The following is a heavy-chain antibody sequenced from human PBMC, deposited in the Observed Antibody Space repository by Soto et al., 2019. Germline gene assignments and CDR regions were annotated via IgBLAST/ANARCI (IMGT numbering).Heavy chain of an antibody. J-gene: IGHJ3*01. CDR2: INSGGSTT. D-gene: IGHD3-10*01. Sequence: WVLRLSCTASGFTFSTHWMHWVRQAPGKGLVWVSRINSGGSTTNYADSVKGRFTISRDNAKNTLYLQMNSLRAEDTAVYFCARSHYFDSGTYACDVWGQGTLVTVSS. CDR3: ARSHYFDSGTYACDV. CDR1: GFTFSTHW. V-gene: IGHV3-74*01.